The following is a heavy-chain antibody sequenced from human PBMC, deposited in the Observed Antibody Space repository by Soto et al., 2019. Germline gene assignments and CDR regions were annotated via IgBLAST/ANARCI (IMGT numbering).Heavy chain of an antibody. D-gene: IGHD6-13*01. CDR2: ISDSGSST. V-gene: IGHV3-23*01. Sequence: GGSLRLSCAASGFTFSSYAMSWVRQAPGKGLEWVSAISDSGSSTYYADSVKGRFTISRDNSKNTLYLQMNSLRAEDTAVYYCARKAAAGLYYYYGMDVWGQGTTVTVSS. J-gene: IGHJ6*02. CDR1: GFTFSSYA. CDR3: ARKAAAGLYYYYGMDV.